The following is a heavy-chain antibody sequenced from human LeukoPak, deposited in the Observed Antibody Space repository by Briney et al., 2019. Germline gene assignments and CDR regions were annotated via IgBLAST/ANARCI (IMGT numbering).Heavy chain of an antibody. V-gene: IGHV4-30-4*01. D-gene: IGHD3-22*01. Sequence: PSQTLSLTCTVSGGSISSGDYYWSWIRQPPGKGLEWIGYIYYSGSTYYNPSLKSRVTISVDTSKNQFSLKLSSVTAADAAVYYCARSPYYYDSSGYFTPKYFQHWGQGTLVTVSS. CDR3: ARSPYYYDSSGYFTPKYFQH. CDR1: GGSISSGDYY. J-gene: IGHJ1*01. CDR2: IYYSGST.